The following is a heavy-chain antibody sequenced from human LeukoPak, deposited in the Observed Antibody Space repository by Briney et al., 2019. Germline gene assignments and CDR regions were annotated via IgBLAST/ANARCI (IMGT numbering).Heavy chain of an antibody. Sequence: GGSLRLSCAASGFTFSSYAMSWVRQAPGKGLEWVSTISGGGASTYYADSVKGRFTISRDNSKNTLSLQLTTLRAEDTAVYYCAKDSYYDFWSRYDYWGQGTLVTVSS. J-gene: IGHJ4*02. D-gene: IGHD3-3*01. CDR1: GFTFSSYA. CDR2: ISGGGAST. CDR3: AKDSYYDFWSRYDY. V-gene: IGHV3-23*01.